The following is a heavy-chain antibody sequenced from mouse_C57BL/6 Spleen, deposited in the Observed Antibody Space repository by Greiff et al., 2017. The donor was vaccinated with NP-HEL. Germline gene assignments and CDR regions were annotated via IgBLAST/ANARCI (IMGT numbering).Heavy chain of an antibody. D-gene: IGHD1-1*01. Sequence: QVQLQQPGAELVKPGASVKMSCKASGYTFTSYWITWVKQRPGQGLEWIGDIYPGSGSTNYNEKFKSKATLTVDTSSSTAYMQLSSLTSEGSAVYYCASGDYGSSYGYWGQGTTLTVSS. CDR2: IYPGSGST. CDR3: ASGDYGSSYGY. CDR1: GYTFTSYW. J-gene: IGHJ2*01. V-gene: IGHV1-55*01.